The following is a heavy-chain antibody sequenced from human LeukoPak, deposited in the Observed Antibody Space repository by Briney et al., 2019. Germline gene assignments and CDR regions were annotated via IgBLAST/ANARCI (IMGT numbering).Heavy chain of an antibody. CDR3: ATIARLDY. D-gene: IGHD6-13*01. V-gene: IGHV3-30*04. Sequence: GGSLRLSCAASGFTFSSYAMHWVRQAPGKGLEWVAVISYDGSNKYYADSVKGRFTISRDNSKNTLYLQMNSLRAEDTAVYYCATIARLDYWGQGTLVTVSS. CDR2: ISYDGSNK. CDR1: GFTFSSYA. J-gene: IGHJ4*02.